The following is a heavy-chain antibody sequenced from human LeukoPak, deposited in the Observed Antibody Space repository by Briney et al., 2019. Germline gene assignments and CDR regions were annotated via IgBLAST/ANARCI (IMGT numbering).Heavy chain of an antibody. J-gene: IGHJ4*02. CDR1: GFTFSSYG. D-gene: IGHD4-17*01. V-gene: IGHV3-30*03. CDR2: ISYDGSNK. CDR3: ARDLDYEGEKGLGY. Sequence: GGSLRLSCAASGFTFSSYGMHWVRQAPGKGLEWVAVISYDGSNKYYADSVKGRFTISGDNSKNTLYLQMNSLRAEDTAVYYCARDLDYEGEKGLGYWGQGTLVTVSS.